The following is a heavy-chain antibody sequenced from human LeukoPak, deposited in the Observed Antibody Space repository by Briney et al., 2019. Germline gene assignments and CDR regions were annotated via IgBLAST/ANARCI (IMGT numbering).Heavy chain of an antibody. CDR1: GFTFSTYS. J-gene: IGHJ4*02. CDR3: ARGEVVGTTTGVDY. V-gene: IGHV3-21*01. D-gene: IGHD1-26*01. Sequence: GRSLRLSCAASGFTFSTYSMNWVRQAPGKGLEWVSSISSSSSYIFYADSVKGRFTISRDNAKNSLSLQMNNLRVEDTAVYYCARGEVVGTTTGVDYWGQGTLVTVSS. CDR2: ISSSSSYI.